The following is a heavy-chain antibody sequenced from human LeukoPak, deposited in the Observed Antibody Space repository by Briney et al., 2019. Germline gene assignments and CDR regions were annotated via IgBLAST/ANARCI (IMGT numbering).Heavy chain of an antibody. J-gene: IGHJ4*02. CDR3: ATYRQVLLPFES. Sequence: GSLRLSCGGSGFSFSNYAMTWVRQAPGKGLEWVSSISGSGNTTFYADSVRGRFTISRDNSKSTLSLQMNSLRAEDTAIYYCATYRQVLLPFESWGQGTLVTVSS. V-gene: IGHV3-23*01. D-gene: IGHD2-8*02. CDR1: GFSFSNYA. CDR2: ISGSGNTT.